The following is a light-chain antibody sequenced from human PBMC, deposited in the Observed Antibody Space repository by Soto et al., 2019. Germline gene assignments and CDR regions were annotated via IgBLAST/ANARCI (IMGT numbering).Light chain of an antibody. CDR1: QSVSSNY. CDR3: QKYGYSPGLA. V-gene: IGKV3-20*01. Sequence: EIVLTQSPGTLSLSPGERATLSCRASQSVSSNYLAWYQQKSGQAPRLLLYDATSRATDVPDRFSGSGSGTDFTLTISRLEPEDFAVYYCQKYGYSPGLAVGGGTKVEIK. J-gene: IGKJ4*01. CDR2: DAT.